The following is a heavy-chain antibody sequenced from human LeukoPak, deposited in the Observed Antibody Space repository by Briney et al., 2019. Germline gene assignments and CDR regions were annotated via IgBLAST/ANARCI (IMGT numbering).Heavy chain of an antibody. CDR1: GYTFTGYH. D-gene: IGHD1-26*01. Sequence: ASVKVSCKASGYTFTGYHMHWVRQAPGQGLEWMGWINPNSGGTNFAQKFQGRVTMTRDTSISTAYMELSRLRSDDTAVYYCARGSGLVGATPRYFDYWGQGTLVTVSS. J-gene: IGHJ4*02. V-gene: IGHV1-2*02. CDR3: ARGSGLVGATPRYFDY. CDR2: INPNSGGT.